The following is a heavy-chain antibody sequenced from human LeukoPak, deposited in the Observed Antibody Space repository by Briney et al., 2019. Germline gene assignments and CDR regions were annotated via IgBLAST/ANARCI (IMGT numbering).Heavy chain of an antibody. J-gene: IGHJ6*02. Sequence: GGSLRLSCAASGFTFSDYYMSWIRQAPGKGLEWVSYISSSGSTIYYADSVKGRFTISRDNAKNSLYLQMNSLRAEDTAVYYCARGPPDYDFWSGPALDYYGMDVWGQGTTVTVSS. CDR2: ISSSGSTI. V-gene: IGHV3-11*01. CDR1: GFTFSDYY. D-gene: IGHD3-3*01. CDR3: ARGPPDYDFWSGPALDYYGMDV.